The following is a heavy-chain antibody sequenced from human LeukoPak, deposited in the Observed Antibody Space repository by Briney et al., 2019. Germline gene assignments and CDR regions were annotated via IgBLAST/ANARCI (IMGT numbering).Heavy chain of an antibody. Sequence: GGSLRLSCAASGFTFSSYSMNWVRQAPGKGLEWVSHITASGTAMFYADSVKGRFTISRDNAKNSLYLQMNSMRDEDTAVYYCASSGSYRFDYWGQGTLVTVSS. V-gene: IGHV3-48*02. CDR2: ITASGTAM. CDR3: ASSGSYRFDY. D-gene: IGHD1-26*01. J-gene: IGHJ4*02. CDR1: GFTFSSYS.